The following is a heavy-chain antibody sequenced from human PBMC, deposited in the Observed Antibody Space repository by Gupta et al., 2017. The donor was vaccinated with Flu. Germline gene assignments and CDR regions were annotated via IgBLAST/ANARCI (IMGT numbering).Heavy chain of an antibody. J-gene: IGHJ4*02. CDR3: EGVPENFRIAAAGTLDY. V-gene: IGHV3-21*01. CDR2: ISSSSSYI. D-gene: IGHD6-13*01. Sequence: EVQLVESGGGLVKPGGSLRLSCAASGFTFSSYSMNWVRQAPGKGLEWVSSISSSSSYIYYADSVKGRFTISRDNAKNSLYLQMNSLRAEDTAVYYCEGVPENFRIAAAGTLDYWGQGTLVTVSS. CDR1: GFTFSSYS.